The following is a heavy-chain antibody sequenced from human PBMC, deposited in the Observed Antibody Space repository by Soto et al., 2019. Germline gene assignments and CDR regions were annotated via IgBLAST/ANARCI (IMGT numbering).Heavy chain of an antibody. CDR1: GYTFTSYG. CDR2: ISAYNGNT. Sequence: ASVKVSCKASGYTFTSYGISWVRQAPGQGLEWMGWISAYNGNTNYAQKLQGRVTMTTDTSTSTAYMELRSLRSDDTAVYYCARDLVSGTAYNWLDPWGQGTLVTVSS. D-gene: IGHD6-19*01. J-gene: IGHJ5*02. V-gene: IGHV1-18*04. CDR3: ARDLVSGTAYNWLDP.